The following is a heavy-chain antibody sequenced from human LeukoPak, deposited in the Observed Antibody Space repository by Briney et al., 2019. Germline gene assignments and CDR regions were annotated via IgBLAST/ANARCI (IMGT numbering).Heavy chain of an antibody. CDR3: ARVDCSDGSCYSPDY. J-gene: IGHJ4*02. CDR1: GGSISTNNW. D-gene: IGHD2-15*01. V-gene: IGHV4-4*02. Sequence: SGTLSLTCAVSGGSISTNNWWTWVRQPPGKGLEWIGEIFHSGSTHYNPSLKSRVSISVDKSRNQFSLRLSSVTAADTAVYYCARVDCSDGSCYSPDYWGQGTLVAVSS. CDR2: IFHSGST.